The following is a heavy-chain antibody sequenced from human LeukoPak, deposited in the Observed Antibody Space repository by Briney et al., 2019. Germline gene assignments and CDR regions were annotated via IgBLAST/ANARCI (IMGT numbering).Heavy chain of an antibody. CDR3: ARGYCSSTTCYYYYYMDV. CDR1: GYTFTIYG. J-gene: IGHJ6*03. Sequence: GASVTVSCKASGYTFTIYGISWVRQAPGQGLEWMGWISAYNGNTNYAQKLQGRVTMTTDTSTSTAYMELRSLRSDDTAVYYCARGYCSSTTCYYYYYMDVWGKGTTVTVSS. CDR2: ISAYNGNT. V-gene: IGHV1-18*01. D-gene: IGHD2-2*01.